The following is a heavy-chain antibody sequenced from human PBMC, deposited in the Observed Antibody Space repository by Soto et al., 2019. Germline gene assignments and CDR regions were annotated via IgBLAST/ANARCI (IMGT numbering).Heavy chain of an antibody. CDR1: GGSIGSSSYY. CDR2: IYYSGKT. J-gene: IGHJ5*02. CDR3: KAGIVPSAMGSSWLDP. V-gene: IGHV4-39*01. D-gene: IGHD2-2*01. Sequence: QLQLQESGPGLVKSLETLSVTCTVSGGSIGSSSYYWGWIRQPPGKGLEWIGSIYYSGKTYYNPSLKRRVTISVDTSMNKFSLNLSSVTAADTTVYYCKAGIVPSAMGSSWLDPWGQGTLATVSS.